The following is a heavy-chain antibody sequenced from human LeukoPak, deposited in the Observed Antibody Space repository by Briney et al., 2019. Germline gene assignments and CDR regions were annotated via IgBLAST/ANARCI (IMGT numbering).Heavy chain of an antibody. CDR2: ISGSGGST. Sequence: PGGSLRLSCAASGFTFSSYAMSWVRQAPGKGLEWVSAISGSGGSTYYADSVKGRFTISRDNSKNTLYVQMNSLRAEDRAVYYCARDRSALAVAGLFDYWGQGTLVTVSS. CDR3: ARDRSALAVAGLFDY. V-gene: IGHV3-23*01. CDR1: GFTFSSYA. D-gene: IGHD6-19*01. J-gene: IGHJ4*02.